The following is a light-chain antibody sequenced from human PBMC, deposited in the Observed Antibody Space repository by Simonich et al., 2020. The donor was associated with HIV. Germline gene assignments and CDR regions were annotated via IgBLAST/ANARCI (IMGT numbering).Light chain of an antibody. CDR3: QQYHSTPNT. CDR1: QSVLYSSKNKNY. V-gene: IGKV4-1*01. CDR2: WAS. J-gene: IGKJ2*01. Sequence: DIVMTQSPDSLAVSLGERATINSKSSQSVLYSSKNKNYLSWYQPKPEQPPKLLIYWASTRESGVPDRFSGSGSGTDFTLTISSLQAEDVAVYYCQQYHSTPNTFGQGTKLELK.